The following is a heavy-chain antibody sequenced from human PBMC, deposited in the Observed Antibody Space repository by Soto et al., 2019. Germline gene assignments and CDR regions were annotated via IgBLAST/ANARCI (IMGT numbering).Heavy chain of an antibody. V-gene: IGHV2-5*02. D-gene: IGHD2-15*01. Sequence: QITLKESGPTLVKPTQTLTLTCTFSGFSLSTSGVGVGWIRQPPGKALEWLALIYWDDDKRYSPSLKSRLTLTKDTSKTQVVLTMTNMDPVDTATYYCAHRRYSYYFDYWGQGTLVTVSS. CDR3: AHRRYSYYFDY. CDR1: GFSLSTSGVG. CDR2: IYWDDDK. J-gene: IGHJ4*02.